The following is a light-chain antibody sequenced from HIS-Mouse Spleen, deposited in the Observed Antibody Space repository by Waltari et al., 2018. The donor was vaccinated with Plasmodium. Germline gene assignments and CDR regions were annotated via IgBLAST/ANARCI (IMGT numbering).Light chain of an antibody. CDR3: QQYNNWSFT. V-gene: IGKV3-15*01. CDR2: GAS. CDR1: QSVSSN. Sequence: EIVMTQSPATLSVAPGERATLSCRASQSVSSNLAWYHQKPGQAPRLRIYGASTRATGIPARFSGSGSGTEFTLTISSLQSEDFAVYYCQQYNNWSFTFGPGTKVDIK. J-gene: IGKJ3*01.